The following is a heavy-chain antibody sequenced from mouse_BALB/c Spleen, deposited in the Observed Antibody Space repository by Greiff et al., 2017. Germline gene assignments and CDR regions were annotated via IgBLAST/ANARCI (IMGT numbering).Heavy chain of an antibody. CDR1: GFTFSDYY. J-gene: IGHJ3*01. CDR3: AREGSGSSPFAY. D-gene: IGHD1-1*01. Sequence: EVTLVESGGGLVKPGGSLKLSCAASGFTFSDYYMYWVRQTPEKRLEWVATISDGGSYTYYPDSVKGRFTISRDNAKNNLYLQMSSLKSEDTAMYYCAREGSGSSPFAYWGQGTLVTVSA. V-gene: IGHV5-4*02. CDR2: ISDGGSYT.